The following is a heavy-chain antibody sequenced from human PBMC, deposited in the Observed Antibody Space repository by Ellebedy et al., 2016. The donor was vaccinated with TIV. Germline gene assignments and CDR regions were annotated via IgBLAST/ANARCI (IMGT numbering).Heavy chain of an antibody. J-gene: IGHJ4*02. CDR2: INSDVSST. D-gene: IGHD1-26*01. CDR1: GIIFSSYW. CDR3: ATERSRSYYNY. V-gene: IGHV3-74*03. Sequence: PGRSLRLSCEASGIIFSSYWTHWVRQALGKGLLWVSRINSDVSSTTYADSVKGRFTISRDNAKNTVYLQMNSLRLEDTAVYYCATERSRSYYNYWGQGTLVTVSS.